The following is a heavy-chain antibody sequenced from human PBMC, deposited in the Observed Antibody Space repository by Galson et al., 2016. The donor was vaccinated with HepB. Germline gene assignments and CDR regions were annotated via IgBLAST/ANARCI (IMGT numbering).Heavy chain of an antibody. CDR3: ARDQHGYTYYGTLGIGYFDL. Sequence: SLRLSCAGSGFSYSDYSINWVRQAPGKGLEWISYLSSTSTLIYYADSVKGRFTVSRDNAKNSLYLQMNSLRAEDTALYYCARDQHGYTYYGTLGIGYFDLWGRGTLVTVSS. CDR2: LSSTSTLI. D-gene: IGHD5-12*01. V-gene: IGHV3-48*01. J-gene: IGHJ2*01. CDR1: GFSYSDYS.